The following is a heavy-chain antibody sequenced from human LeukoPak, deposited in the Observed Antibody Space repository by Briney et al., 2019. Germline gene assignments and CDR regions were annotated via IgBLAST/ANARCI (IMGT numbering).Heavy chain of an antibody. CDR3: ARAHTSSYYFDY. CDR1: GGSISSYY. CDR2: IYYSGST. Sequence: PSETLSLTCTVSGGSISSYYWSWIRQPPGKGLEWIGYIYYSGSTNYNPFLKSRVTISVDTSKNQFSLKLSSGTAADTAVYYCARAHTSSYYFDYWGQGTLVTVSS. D-gene: IGHD2-2*01. J-gene: IGHJ4*02. V-gene: IGHV4-59*01.